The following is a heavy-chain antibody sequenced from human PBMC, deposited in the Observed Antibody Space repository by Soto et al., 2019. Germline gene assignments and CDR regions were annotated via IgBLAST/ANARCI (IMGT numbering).Heavy chain of an antibody. CDR3: ARDLGGVGRDFYYYYGMDV. CDR2: ISSSASTI. J-gene: IGHJ6*02. D-gene: IGHD2-2*01. Sequence: EVQLVESGGGLVQPGGSLRLSCAASGFTFSSYEMNWVRQAPGKGLEWVSYISSSASTIYYADSVKSRFTISRDNAKNSLYLQMNSLRAEDTAVYYCARDLGGVGRDFYYYYGMDVGGHGTTVIVSS. V-gene: IGHV3-48*03. CDR1: GFTFSSYE.